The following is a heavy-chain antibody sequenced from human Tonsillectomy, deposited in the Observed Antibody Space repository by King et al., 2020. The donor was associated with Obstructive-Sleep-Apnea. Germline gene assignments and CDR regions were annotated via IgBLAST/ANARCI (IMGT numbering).Heavy chain of an antibody. CDR3: ARDKGGTTGDAFDI. CDR1: GGSISRGGYY. D-gene: IGHD1-7*01. Sequence: QLQESGPGLVKPSQNLSLSCTVSGGSISRGGYYWPWIRQHPGKGLEWIGYIYYTGSTYYNPSLKSRVSMSVETSKNQFSLKLSSVTAADTAVYYCARDKGGTTGDAFDIWGQGTMVTVSS. J-gene: IGHJ3*02. CDR2: IYYTGST. V-gene: IGHV4-31*03.